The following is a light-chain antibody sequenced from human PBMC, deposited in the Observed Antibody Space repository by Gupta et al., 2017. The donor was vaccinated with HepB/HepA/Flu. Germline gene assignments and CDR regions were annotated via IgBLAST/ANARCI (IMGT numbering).Light chain of an antibody. CDR1: HDIKTF. CDR2: GAS. Sequence: EIQMTQSPSSLSSSVGDRVTITCQATHDIKTFLNWFQQKSGKAPRLLIYGASNLESGVPPGFSGSGSGTQFSLTITNLQPEDVASYVCQQYDHLPYTFGQGT. CDR3: QQYDHLPYT. V-gene: IGKV1-33*01. J-gene: IGKJ2*01.